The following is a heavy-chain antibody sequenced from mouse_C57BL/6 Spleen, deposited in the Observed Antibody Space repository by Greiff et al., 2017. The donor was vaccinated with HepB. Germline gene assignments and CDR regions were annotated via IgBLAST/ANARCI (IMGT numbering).Heavy chain of an antibody. CDR3: ARSSASLGRGYWYFDV. CDR2: IYPGSGNT. J-gene: IGHJ1*03. V-gene: IGHV1-66*01. Sequence: VQLQQSGPELVKPGASVKISCKASGYSFTSYYIHWVKQRPGQGLEWIGWIYPGSGNTKYNEKFKGKATLTADTSSSTAYMQLSSLTSEDSAVYYCARSSASLGRGYWYFDVWGTGTTVTVSS. D-gene: IGHD4-1*01. CDR1: GYSFTSYY.